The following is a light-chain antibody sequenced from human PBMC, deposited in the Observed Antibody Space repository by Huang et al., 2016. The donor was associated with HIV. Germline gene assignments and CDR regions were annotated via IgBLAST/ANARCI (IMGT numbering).Light chain of an antibody. V-gene: IGKV3D-15*01. CDR3: QQYNKWPRT. J-gene: IGKJ1*01. Sequence: DILMTQPPVTLFVPPGERATLLCRASQPLGSNLAWYQQKPGNPPRLLIYDASTRASGAPARFSGSGSKTDFSLTIDSLQSEDSALYFCQQYNKWPRTFGQGTKLEIK. CDR2: DAS. CDR1: QPLGSN.